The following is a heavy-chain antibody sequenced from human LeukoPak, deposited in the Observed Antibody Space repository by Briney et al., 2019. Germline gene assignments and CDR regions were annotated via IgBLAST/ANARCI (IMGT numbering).Heavy chain of an antibody. CDR2: IWYDGSNK. CDR3: ARDSSVASFDY. D-gene: IGHD6-19*01. J-gene: IGHJ4*02. Sequence: GRSLRLSCAASGFTFSSYGMHWVRQAPSKGLEWVAVIWYDGSNKYYADSVKGRFTISRDNSKNTLYLQMNSLRAEDTAVYYCARDSSVASFDYWGQGTLVTVSS. CDR1: GFTFSSYG. V-gene: IGHV3-33*01.